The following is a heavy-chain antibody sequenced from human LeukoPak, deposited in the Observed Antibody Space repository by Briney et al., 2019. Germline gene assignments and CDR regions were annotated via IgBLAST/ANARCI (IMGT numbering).Heavy chain of an antibody. CDR2: IYYSGST. D-gene: IGHD5-24*01. Sequence: PSETLSLTCTVSGGSISSSSYYWGWIRQPPGKGLEWIGSIYYSGSTYYNPSLKSRVTISVDTSKNQFSLKLSSVTAADTAVYYCARRDMDLNWFDPWGQGTLVTVSS. V-gene: IGHV4-39*07. J-gene: IGHJ5*02. CDR3: ARRDMDLNWFDP. CDR1: GGSISSSSYY.